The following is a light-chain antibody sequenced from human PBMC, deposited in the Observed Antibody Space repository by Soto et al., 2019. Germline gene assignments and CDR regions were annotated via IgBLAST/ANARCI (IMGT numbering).Light chain of an antibody. Sequence: EIVLTQSPGTLSLSPGERATLSCRASQSISSSYLAWYQQKPHQAPRLLIYAASSMATGIPDRFSGSGCGTDFTRTISILEPEDFAVYYCQQHGSSSYTFGQGTQLEIK. CDR2: AAS. V-gene: IGKV3-20*01. CDR3: QQHGSSSYT. J-gene: IGKJ2*01. CDR1: QSISSSY.